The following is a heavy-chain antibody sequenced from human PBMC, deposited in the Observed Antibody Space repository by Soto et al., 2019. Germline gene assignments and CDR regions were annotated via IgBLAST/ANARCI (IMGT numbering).Heavy chain of an antibody. CDR3: AKMVGATLVDY. D-gene: IGHD1-26*01. CDR2: IYHSGST. Sequence: QVQLQESGPGLVKPSGTLSLTCIVSDASISSTSNNAWWSWVRQPPGKGLEWIGEIYHSGSTNYNPSLKSRVTMSVDKSKNQFSLRLSSVTAADTAVYYCAKMVGATLVDYWGQGSLVTVSS. V-gene: IGHV4-4*02. CDR1: DASISSTSNNAW. J-gene: IGHJ4*02.